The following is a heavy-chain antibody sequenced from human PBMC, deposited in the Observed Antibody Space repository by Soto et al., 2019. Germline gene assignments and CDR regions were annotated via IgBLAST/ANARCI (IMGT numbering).Heavy chain of an antibody. CDR2: ISSSSSTI. Sequence: PGGSLRLSCAASGFTFSSYNMHWVRQAPGKGLEWVSYISSSSSTIYYADSVKGRFTISRDNAKNSLYLQMNSLRDEDTAVYYCASSGSPHTKIHDAFDIWGQGTMVTVSS. CDR1: GFTFSSYN. D-gene: IGHD1-26*01. V-gene: IGHV3-48*02. CDR3: ASSGSPHTKIHDAFDI. J-gene: IGHJ3*02.